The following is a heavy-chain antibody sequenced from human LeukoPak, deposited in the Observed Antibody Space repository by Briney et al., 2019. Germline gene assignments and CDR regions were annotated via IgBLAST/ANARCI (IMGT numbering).Heavy chain of an antibody. CDR1: GGSISSYY. D-gene: IGHD6-13*01. CDR2: IYYSGST. V-gene: IGHV4-59*08. Sequence: KPSETLSLTCTVSGGSISSYYWSWIRQPPGKGLEWIGYIYYSGSTNYNPSLKSQVTISVDTSKNQFSLKLSSVTAADTAVYYCARQGYSSSWHFDYWGQGTLVTVSS. J-gene: IGHJ4*02. CDR3: ARQGYSSSWHFDY.